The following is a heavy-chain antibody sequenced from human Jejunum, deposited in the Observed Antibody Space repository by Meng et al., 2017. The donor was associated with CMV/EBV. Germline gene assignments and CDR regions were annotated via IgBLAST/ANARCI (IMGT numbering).Heavy chain of an antibody. D-gene: IGHD1-1*01. CDR1: GFTLNSYS. CDR3: VTSERYDY. V-gene: IGHV3-21*01. Sequence: SCEASGFTLNSYSVNWVSQATGKGREWVSSISTAGAYIYYADSVKGRFTISRDNAKNSLYLQMNSLRAEDTAVYYCVTSERYDYWGQGTLVTVSS. CDR2: ISTAGAYI. J-gene: IGHJ4*02.